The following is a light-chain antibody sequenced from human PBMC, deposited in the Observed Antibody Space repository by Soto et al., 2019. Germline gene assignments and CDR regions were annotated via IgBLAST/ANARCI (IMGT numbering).Light chain of an antibody. CDR3: QQGDT. J-gene: IGKJ1*01. V-gene: IGKV1-39*01. CDR1: QSISSY. Sequence: DIQMTQSPSSLSASVGDRVTITCRASQSISSYLNWYQQKPGKAPKLLIYAASSLQSGVPSRFSGSGSGTDFTLTISSLQPEDFATYYWQQGDTFGQGTKVEIK. CDR2: AAS.